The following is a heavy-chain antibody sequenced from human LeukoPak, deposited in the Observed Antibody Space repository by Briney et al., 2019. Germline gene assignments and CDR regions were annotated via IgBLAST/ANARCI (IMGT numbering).Heavy chain of an antibody. V-gene: IGHV3-21*01. CDR3: ARAPLHLAMYHYFDY. Sequence: PGGSLRLSCVVSGFTFSSYSVNWVRQSPGKGLEWVSYISSSSSYIHYADSVKGRFTISRDSAKKSLYLQMNSLRAEDTAVYYCARAPLHLAMYHYFDYWGQGTLVTVSS. J-gene: IGHJ4*02. CDR2: ISSSSSYI. CDR1: GFTFSSYS. D-gene: IGHD2-2*01.